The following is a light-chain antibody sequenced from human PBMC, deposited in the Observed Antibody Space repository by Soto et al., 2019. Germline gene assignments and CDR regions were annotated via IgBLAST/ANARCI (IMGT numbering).Light chain of an antibody. V-gene: IGKV3-11*01. J-gene: IGKJ4*01. CDR1: QSVSGY. CDR2: EAS. CDR3: QQRSNWPLT. Sequence: ENVLTQSPATLSLSPGERATLSCRASQSVSGYLAWYQQKPGQAPRLLIYEASNRATGIPARFSGSGSGTDFTLTISSLEPEDFALYYCQQRSNWPLTFGGGTKVEIK.